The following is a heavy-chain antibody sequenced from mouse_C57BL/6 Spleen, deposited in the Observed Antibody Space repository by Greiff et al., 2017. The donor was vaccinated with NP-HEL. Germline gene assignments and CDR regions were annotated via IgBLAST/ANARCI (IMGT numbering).Heavy chain of an antibody. CDR1: GYSITSGYY. D-gene: IGHD4-1*01. CDR2: ISYDGSN. Sequence: DVKLQESGPGLVKPSQSLSLTCSVTGYSITSGYYWNWIRQFPGNKLEWMGYISYDGSNNYNPSLKNRISITRDTSKNQFFLKLNSVTTEDTATYYCARVGRDFDYWGQGTTLTVSS. CDR3: ARVGRDFDY. J-gene: IGHJ2*01. V-gene: IGHV3-6*01.